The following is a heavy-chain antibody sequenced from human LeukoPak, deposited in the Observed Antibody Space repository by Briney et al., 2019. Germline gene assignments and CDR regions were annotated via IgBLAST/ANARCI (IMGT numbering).Heavy chain of an antibody. V-gene: IGHV4-4*07. Sequence: SETLSLTCTVSGGSISSYYWSWIRQPAGKGLEWIGRIYTSGSTNYNPSLKSRVTMSVDTSKNQFSLKLSSVTAADTAVYYCASRPFPGYYYYYYYMDVWGKGTTVTVSS. CDR3: ASRPFPGYYYYYYYMDV. D-gene: IGHD5-18*01. CDR1: GGSISSYY. J-gene: IGHJ6*03. CDR2: IYTSGST.